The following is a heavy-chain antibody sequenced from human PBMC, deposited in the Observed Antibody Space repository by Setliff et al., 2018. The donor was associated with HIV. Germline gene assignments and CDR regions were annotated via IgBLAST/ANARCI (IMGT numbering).Heavy chain of an antibody. CDR2: INPSGGST. Sequence: ASVKVSCKASGYTFIDYYMHWVRQAPGQGLEWMGMINPSGGSTSYAQNFQGRVTMTRDTSTHTVYMELTSLRSDDAAVYYCAKDDRYYYDTSGSPSNWFDPWGQGTLVTVSS. D-gene: IGHD3-22*01. V-gene: IGHV1-46*01. CDR1: GYTFIDYY. J-gene: IGHJ5*02. CDR3: AKDDRYYYDTSGSPSNWFDP.